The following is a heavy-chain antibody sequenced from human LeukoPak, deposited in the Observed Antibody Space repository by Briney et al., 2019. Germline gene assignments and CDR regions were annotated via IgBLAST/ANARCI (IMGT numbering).Heavy chain of an antibody. CDR3: ATATLGYCSGGSCGGDY. V-gene: IGHV1-2*02. J-gene: IGHJ4*02. CDR1: GYTFTGYY. D-gene: IGHD2-15*01. CDR2: INPNGGGT. Sequence: ASVKVSCKASGYTFTGYYMHWVRQAPGQGLEWMGWINPNGGGTNYAQKFQGRVTMTRDTSISTAYMELSRLRSDDTAVYYCATATLGYCSGGSCGGDYWGQGTLVTVSS.